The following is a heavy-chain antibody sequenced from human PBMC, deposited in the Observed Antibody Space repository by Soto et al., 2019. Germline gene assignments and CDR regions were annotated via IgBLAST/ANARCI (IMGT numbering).Heavy chain of an antibody. J-gene: IGHJ3*02. CDR3: LTDPYGDYIGAFEI. Sequence: PGGSLRLSCAGSRVSFSNYAMTWARQAPGEGLEWVSSITGSGGGTTYADSVKGRFTISRDNSKNILYLQMDSLRADDTAVYYWLTDPYGDYIGAFEIWGQGTMVIVSS. CDR1: RVSFSNYA. D-gene: IGHD4-17*01. CDR2: ITGSGGGT. V-gene: IGHV3-23*01.